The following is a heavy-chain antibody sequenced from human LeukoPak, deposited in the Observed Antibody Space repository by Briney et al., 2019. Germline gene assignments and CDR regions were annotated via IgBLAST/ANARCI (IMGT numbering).Heavy chain of an antibody. CDR3: ARGKPEETRGDY. D-gene: IGHD3-10*01. Sequence: SETLSLTCAVYGGSFSGYYWSWIRQPPGKGLEWIGEINHSGSTNYNPSLKSRVTISVDTSKNQFSLKLSSVTAADTAVYYCARGKPEETRGDYWGQGTLVTVSS. CDR2: INHSGST. V-gene: IGHV4-34*01. J-gene: IGHJ4*02. CDR1: GGSFSGYY.